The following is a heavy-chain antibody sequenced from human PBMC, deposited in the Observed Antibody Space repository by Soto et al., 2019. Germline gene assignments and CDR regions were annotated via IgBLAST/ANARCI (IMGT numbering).Heavy chain of an antibody. J-gene: IGHJ4*02. CDR2: IAYTGIT. D-gene: IGHD5-12*01. V-gene: IGHV4-59*01. CDR1: GGPIRSYY. CDR3: AREGFSGYEALDY. Sequence: QVQLQESGPRLLKPSETLSLTCSVSGGPIRSYYLSWVRQAPGKGLEWIAYIAYTGITGYNPSLRGRVTISGDTSQNLFSLKMTSVTAADTAVYYCAREGFSGYEALDYWGQGILVTVSS.